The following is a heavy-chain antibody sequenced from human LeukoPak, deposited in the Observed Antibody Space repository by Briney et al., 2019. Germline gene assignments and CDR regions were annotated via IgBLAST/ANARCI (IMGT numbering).Heavy chain of an antibody. J-gene: IGHJ4*02. CDR3: GRGSVGFGELNY. CDR2: IGGGGENT. CDR1: GFTFNSYA. V-gene: IGHV3-23*01. D-gene: IGHD3-10*01. Sequence: PGGSLRLFCAASGFTFNSYALSWVGQAPGKGLEWVSTIGGGGENTYYADSVKGRFTLSRDNSKNTLYLQMNSLRIEDTAVYYCGRGSVGFGELNYWGQGTLVTVSS.